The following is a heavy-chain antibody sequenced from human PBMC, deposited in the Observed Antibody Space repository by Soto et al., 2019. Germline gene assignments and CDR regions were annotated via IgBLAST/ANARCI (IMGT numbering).Heavy chain of an antibody. V-gene: IGHV1-8*01. J-gene: IGHJ6*02. CDR3: VVASWGYHFMDV. D-gene: IGHD1-26*01. CDR2: LNPNTGNT. CDR1: GYTFTSFD. Sequence: QVQLVQSGAEVKKPGASVKVSCKASGYTFTSFDINWVRQATGQGLEWMGWLNPNTGNTGYAQKFQGRVTMTRNTSTSTAYMELSSLRSVDTAVYYCVVASWGYHFMDVWGQGTTVTVSS.